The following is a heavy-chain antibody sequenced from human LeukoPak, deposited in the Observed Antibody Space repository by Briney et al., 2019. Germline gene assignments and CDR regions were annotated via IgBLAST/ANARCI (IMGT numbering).Heavy chain of an antibody. Sequence: PGGPLRLSCAASGFTFDDYGMSWVRQAPGKGLEWVSGINWNGGSTGYADSVKGRFTISRDNAKNSLYLQMNSLRAEDTALYYCARVGGYYDILTGYSPNWFDPWGQGTLVTVSS. D-gene: IGHD3-9*01. CDR1: GFTFDDYG. CDR2: INWNGGST. J-gene: IGHJ5*02. CDR3: ARVGGYYDILTGYSPNWFDP. V-gene: IGHV3-20*04.